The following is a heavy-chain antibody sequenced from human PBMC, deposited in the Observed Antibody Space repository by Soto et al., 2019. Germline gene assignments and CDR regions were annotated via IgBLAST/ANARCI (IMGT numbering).Heavy chain of an antibody. CDR3: ARVPDR. Sequence: TLSLNCADSGGSISSGGYSWSWIRQPPGKGLEWIGYIYHSGSTYYNPSLKSRVTISVDRSKNQFSLKLSSVTAADTAVYYCARVPDRWGQGTLVTVSS. J-gene: IGHJ5*02. CDR2: IYHSGST. CDR1: GGSISSGGYS. D-gene: IGHD2-2*01. V-gene: IGHV4-30-2*01.